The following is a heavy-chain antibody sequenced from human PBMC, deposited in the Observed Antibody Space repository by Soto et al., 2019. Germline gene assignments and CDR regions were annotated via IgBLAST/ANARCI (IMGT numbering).Heavy chain of an antibody. CDR2: ISSSSSYI. J-gene: IGHJ4*02. V-gene: IGHV3-21*01. CDR1: GFTFSSYS. D-gene: IGHD3-22*01. CDR3: ARVPHGMPYYYDRSRYYNPY. Sequence: GGSLRLSCAASGFTFSSYSMNWVRQAPGKGLEWVSSISSSSSYIYYADSVKGRFTISRDNAKNSLYLQMNSLRAEDTAVYYCARVPHGMPYYYDRSRYYNPYWGQGTLVTVSS.